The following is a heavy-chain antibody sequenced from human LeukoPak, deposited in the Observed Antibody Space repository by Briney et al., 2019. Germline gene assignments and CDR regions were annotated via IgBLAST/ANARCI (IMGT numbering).Heavy chain of an antibody. Sequence: PGGSLRLSCAASGFTVSSNYMSWVRQAPGKGLEWVSVIYSGGSTYYADSVKGRFTISRDNSKNTLYLQVNSLRAEDTAVYYCARDIGGASFDYWGQGTLVTVSS. V-gene: IGHV3-53*01. D-gene: IGHD1-26*01. J-gene: IGHJ4*02. CDR2: IYSGGST. CDR3: ARDIGGASFDY. CDR1: GFTVSSNY.